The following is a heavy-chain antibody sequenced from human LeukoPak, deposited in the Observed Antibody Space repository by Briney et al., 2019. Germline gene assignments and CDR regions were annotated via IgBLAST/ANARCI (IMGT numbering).Heavy chain of an antibody. CDR3: ARQGGQLFYYGDTVFPH. J-gene: IGHJ4*02. CDR2: ISPFNGNT. D-gene: IGHD4-17*01. V-gene: IGHV1-18*01. Sequence: ASLKVSCKASGYTFTSYGITWVRQAPGKGLEWMGWISPFNGNTNYAQRFKGRVSLNTDTSTNTTYMELKSLRSDDTAVYYCARQGGQLFYYGDTVFPHWGQGTLVTVSS. CDR1: GYTFTSYG.